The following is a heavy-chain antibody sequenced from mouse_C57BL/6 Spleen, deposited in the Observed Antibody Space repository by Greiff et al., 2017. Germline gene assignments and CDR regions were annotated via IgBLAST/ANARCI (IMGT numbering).Heavy chain of an antibody. CDR1: GYTFTSYW. J-gene: IGHJ3*01. D-gene: IGHD3-2*02. CDR2: INPSNGGT. CDR3: ARSETAQAPFAY. V-gene: IGHV1-53*01. Sequence: QVQLQQPGTELVKPGASVKLSCKASGYTFTSYWMHWVKQRPGQGLEWIGNINPSNGGTNYNEKFKSKATLTVDKSSSTSYMQLSSLTSEDSAVYYCARSETAQAPFAYWGQGTLVTVSA.